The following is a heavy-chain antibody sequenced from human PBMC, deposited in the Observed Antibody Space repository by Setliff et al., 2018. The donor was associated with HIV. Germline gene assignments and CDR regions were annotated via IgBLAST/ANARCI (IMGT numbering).Heavy chain of an antibody. J-gene: IGHJ4*02. Sequence: GASVKVSCKASGYTFTSYAMHWVRQAPGQRLEWMGWINAGDDNTRYSEKFQGRVTITRDTSSTTAYMELSTLRSDDTALYYCARDLIRITPHGDLPFWGQGTLVTVSS. CDR2: INAGDDNT. V-gene: IGHV1-3*01. D-gene: IGHD2-15*01. CDR3: ARDLIRITPHGDLPF. CDR1: GYTFTSYA.